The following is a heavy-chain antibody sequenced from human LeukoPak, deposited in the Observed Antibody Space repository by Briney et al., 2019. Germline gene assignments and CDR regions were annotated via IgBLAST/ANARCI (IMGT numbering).Heavy chain of an antibody. D-gene: IGHD4-17*01. V-gene: IGHV4-39*01. Sequence: SETLSLTCTVSGGSISSSSYYWGWIRQPPGKGLEWIGSIYYSGSTYYNPSLKSRVTISVDTSKNQFSLKLSSVTAADTAVYYCANLVSGDHPLAYWAQGTLVTVAS. J-gene: IGHJ4*02. CDR3: ANLVSGDHPLAY. CDR2: IYYSGST. CDR1: GGSISSSSYY.